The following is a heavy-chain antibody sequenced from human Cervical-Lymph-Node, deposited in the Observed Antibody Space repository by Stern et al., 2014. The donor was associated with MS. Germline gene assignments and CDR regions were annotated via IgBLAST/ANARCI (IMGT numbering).Heavy chain of an antibody. CDR3: ARGVMVAATYAYDI. J-gene: IGHJ3*02. CDR2: IKSDESST. Sequence: EVQLVESGGGLVQPGGSLRLSCAASGFTFSTYWMHWVRHAPGKGLVLVSRIKSDESSTTYADSVKGRFSISRDNDKNTLYLQMNSLRAEDTAVYYCARGVMVAATYAYDIWGQGTMVTISS. V-gene: IGHV3-74*01. D-gene: IGHD2-15*01. CDR1: GFTFSTYW.